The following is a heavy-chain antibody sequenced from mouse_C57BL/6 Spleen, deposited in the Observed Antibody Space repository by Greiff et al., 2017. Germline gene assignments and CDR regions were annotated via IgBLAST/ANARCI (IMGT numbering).Heavy chain of an antibody. Sequence: EVKLQESGPVLVKPGASVKMSCKASGYTFTDYYMNWVKQSHGKSLEWIGVINPYNGGTSYNQKFKGKATLTVDKSSSTAYMELNSLTSEDSAVYYCARKSNSDFDVWGTGTTVTVSS. V-gene: IGHV1-19*01. CDR3: ARKSNSDFDV. CDR1: GYTFTDYY. CDR2: INPYNGGT. D-gene: IGHD2-5*01. J-gene: IGHJ1*03.